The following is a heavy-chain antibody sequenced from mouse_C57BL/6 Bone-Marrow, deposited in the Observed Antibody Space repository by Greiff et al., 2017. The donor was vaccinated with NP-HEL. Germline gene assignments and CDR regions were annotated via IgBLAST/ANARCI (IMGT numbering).Heavy chain of an antibody. CDR2: INPNNGGT. V-gene: IGHV1-26*01. Sequence: VQLQQSGPELVKPGASVKISCKASGYTFTDYYMNWVKQSHGKSLEWIGDINPNNGGTSYNQKFKGKATLTVDKSSSTAYMELRSLTSEDSAVYYCAKYSNYFWYFDVWGTGTTVTVSS. CDR1: GYTFTDYY. CDR3: AKYSNYFWYFDV. D-gene: IGHD2-5*01. J-gene: IGHJ1*03.